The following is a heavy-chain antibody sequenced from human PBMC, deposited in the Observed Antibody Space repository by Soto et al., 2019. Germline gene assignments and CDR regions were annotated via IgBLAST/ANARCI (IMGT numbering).Heavy chain of an antibody. V-gene: IGHV3-48*01. CDR1: GFTFSSYN. D-gene: IGHD6-13*01. CDR2: ISSSGSII. CDR3: ARDAGIALTGNYYGMDV. J-gene: IGHJ6*02. Sequence: GGSLRLSCAASGFTFSSYNMNWVRQSPGKGLEWVSYISSSGSIIYYADSVKGRFTVSRDEAKNSLYLQMNSLRVEDTAVYYCARDAGIALTGNYYGMDVWGQGTTVTVSS.